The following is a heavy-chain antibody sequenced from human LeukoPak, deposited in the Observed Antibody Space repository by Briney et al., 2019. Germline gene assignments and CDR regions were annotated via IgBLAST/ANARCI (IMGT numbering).Heavy chain of an antibody. CDR3: ARGGAGTYYKRDGWFDP. V-gene: IGHV1-8*01. D-gene: IGHD3-10*01. CDR2: MNPNTGNT. Sequence: ASVKVSCKASGYTFNSYDINWVRQATGQGLEWMGWMNPNTGNTGYGERFQGRVTMTRDNSISTAYMELSSLTSEDTAVYYCARGGAGTYYKRDGWFDPWGQGTVVTVSS. J-gene: IGHJ5*02. CDR1: GYTFNSYD.